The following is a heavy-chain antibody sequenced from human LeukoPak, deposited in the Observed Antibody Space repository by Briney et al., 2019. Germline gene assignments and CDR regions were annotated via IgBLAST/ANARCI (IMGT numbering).Heavy chain of an antibody. Sequence: PGGSLRLSCAASRFTFSGYAIYWVRQAPGKGLEWVSCIDASGVNTYYADSVKGRFTISRDNSNNTLYLQMNSLRAEDTAVYYCAKDSAAVGGPTTDWGQGTLVTVSS. CDR3: AKDSAAVGGPTTD. V-gene: IGHV3-23*01. D-gene: IGHD6-13*01. CDR2: IDASGVNT. CDR1: RFTFSGYA. J-gene: IGHJ4*02.